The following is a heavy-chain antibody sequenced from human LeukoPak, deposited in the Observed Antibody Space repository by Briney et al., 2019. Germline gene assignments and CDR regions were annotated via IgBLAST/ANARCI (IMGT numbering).Heavy chain of an antibody. CDR3: ARGMGGYGGYDY. D-gene: IGHD5-12*01. Sequence: GGSLRLSCAASGFTFSSYPINWVRRAPGKGLEWVSAISSGGDTIYYAESVKGRFTVSRDNSKNTVYLQMNSLRVEDTAVYYCARGMGGYGGYDYWGQGTLVTFSS. V-gene: IGHV3-23*01. J-gene: IGHJ4*02. CDR2: ISSGGDTI. CDR1: GFTFSSYP.